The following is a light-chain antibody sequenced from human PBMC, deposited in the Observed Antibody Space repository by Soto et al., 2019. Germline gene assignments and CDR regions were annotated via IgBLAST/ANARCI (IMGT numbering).Light chain of an antibody. CDR3: QQSYSTPRIT. J-gene: IGKJ5*01. V-gene: IGKV4-1*01. Sequence: DIVMTQSPDSLAVSLGERATINCKSSQSLLFSSNNKNFLAWYQQKPGQPPKLLFYWASTRESGVPDRFSGSGSGTDFTLTISSLQPEDFATYYCQQSYSTPRITFGQGTRLEIK. CDR1: QSLLFSSNNKNF. CDR2: WAS.